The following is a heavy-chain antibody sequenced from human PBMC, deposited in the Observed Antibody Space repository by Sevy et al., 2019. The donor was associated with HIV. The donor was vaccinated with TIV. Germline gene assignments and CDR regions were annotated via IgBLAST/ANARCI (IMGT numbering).Heavy chain of an antibody. Sequence: ASVKVSRKASGGTFSSYAISWVRQAPGQGLEWMGGIIPIFGTANYAQKFQGRVTITADESTSTAYMELSSLRSEDMAVYYCAREPLAVAGGYDAFDIWGQGTMVTVSS. CDR1: GGTFSSYA. J-gene: IGHJ3*02. D-gene: IGHD6-19*01. V-gene: IGHV1-69*13. CDR3: AREPLAVAGGYDAFDI. CDR2: IIPIFGTA.